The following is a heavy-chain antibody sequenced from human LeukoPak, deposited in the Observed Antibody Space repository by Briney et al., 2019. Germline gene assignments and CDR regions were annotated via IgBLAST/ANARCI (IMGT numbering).Heavy chain of an antibody. V-gene: IGHV4-59*08. CDR3: ARLPRYCSSTSCSFDY. CDR1: GDSIINYY. D-gene: IGHD2-2*01. J-gene: IGHJ4*02. Sequence: SETLSLTCTVSGDSIINYYWNWIRQPPGKGLEWIGYISDSGSTNYNPSLMSRVTISVDTSKNQFSLKLSSVTAADTAVYYCARLPRYCSSTSCSFDYWGQGTLVTVSS. CDR2: ISDSGST.